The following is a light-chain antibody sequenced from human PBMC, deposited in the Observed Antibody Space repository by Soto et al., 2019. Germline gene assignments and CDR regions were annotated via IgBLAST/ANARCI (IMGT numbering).Light chain of an antibody. V-gene: IGLV2-8*01. CDR3: SSHAGATKV. J-gene: IGLJ1*01. CDR1: SSDVGGYNY. CDR2: EVS. Sequence: QSVLTQPPSASGSLGQAVTISCTGTSSDVGGYNYVSWYQQYPGKAPRLMIYEVSKRPSGVPARFSGSKPGNTASLTISGLQAEDEADYYCSSHAGATKVFGTGTKVTVL.